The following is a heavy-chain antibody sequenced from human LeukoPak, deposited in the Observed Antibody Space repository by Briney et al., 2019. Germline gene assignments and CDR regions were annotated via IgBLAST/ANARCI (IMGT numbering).Heavy chain of an antibody. Sequence: GGSLRLSCAASGFTVSSNYTSWVRQAPGKGLEWVSVIYSGGSTYYADSVKGRFTISRDNSKNTLYLQMNSLRAEDTAVYYCAREGQQLTFDYWGQGTLVTVSS. CDR2: IYSGGST. CDR1: GFTVSSNY. V-gene: IGHV3-53*01. CDR3: AREGQQLTFDY. D-gene: IGHD6-13*01. J-gene: IGHJ4*02.